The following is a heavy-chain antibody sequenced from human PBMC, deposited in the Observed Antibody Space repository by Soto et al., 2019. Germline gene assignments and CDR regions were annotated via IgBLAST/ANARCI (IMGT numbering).Heavy chain of an antibody. V-gene: IGHV1-8*01. CDR2: MNPNSGNT. J-gene: IGHJ6*03. Sequence: ASVKGSCKASGYTLTSYDINWVRQATGQGLEWMGWMNPNSGNTGYAQKFQGRVTMTRNTSISTAYMELSSLRSEDTAVYYCARGSDVLRYFDWLLTRTYYYYMDVWGKGTTVTVSS. CDR1: GYTLTSYD. D-gene: IGHD3-9*01. CDR3: ARGSDVLRYFDWLLTRTYYYYMDV.